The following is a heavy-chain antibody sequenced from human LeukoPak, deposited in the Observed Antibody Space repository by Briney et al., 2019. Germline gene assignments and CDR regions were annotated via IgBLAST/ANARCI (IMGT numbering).Heavy chain of an antibody. V-gene: IGHV4-59*08. Sequence: SETLSLTCTVSGGSISSYYWSWIRQPPGKGLEWIGYIYYSGSTNYNPSLKSRVTISVDTSKNQFSLKLSSVTAADTAVYYCARLVVPAATPFDYWGQGTLVTVSS. CDR1: GGSISSYY. D-gene: IGHD2-2*01. CDR3: ARLVVPAATPFDY. J-gene: IGHJ4*02. CDR2: IYYSGST.